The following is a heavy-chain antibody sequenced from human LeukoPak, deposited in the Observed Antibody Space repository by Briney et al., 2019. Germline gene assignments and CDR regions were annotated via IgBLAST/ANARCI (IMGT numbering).Heavy chain of an antibody. CDR2: IYWDDDK. J-gene: IGHJ5*02. CDR1: GFSLSTSGVG. D-gene: IGHD2-15*01. Sequence: SGPTLVKPTQTLTLTCTFSGFSLSTSGVGVGWIRQPPGKALEWLALIYWDDDKRYSPSLKSRLTITKDTSKNQVVLTMTNMDPVDTATYYCAHRRAYCSGGSCYSGGWFDPWGQGTLVTVSS. V-gene: IGHV2-5*02. CDR3: AHRRAYCSGGSCYSGGWFDP.